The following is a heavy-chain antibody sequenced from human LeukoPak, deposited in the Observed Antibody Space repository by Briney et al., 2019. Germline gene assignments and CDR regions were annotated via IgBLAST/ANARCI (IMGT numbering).Heavy chain of an antibody. D-gene: IGHD2-2*02. CDR3: ARDRCSSSNCYSFVY. CDR1: GFTFDDYG. CDR2: INWNGGST. J-gene: IGHJ4*02. Sequence: GGSLRLSCAASGFTFDDYGMSWVRQAPGKGLEWVSGINWNGGSTGYADPVKGRFTISRDNAKDSLYLQMNSLRAEDTAVYYCARDRCSSSNCYSFVYWGQGTLVTVSS. V-gene: IGHV3-20*04.